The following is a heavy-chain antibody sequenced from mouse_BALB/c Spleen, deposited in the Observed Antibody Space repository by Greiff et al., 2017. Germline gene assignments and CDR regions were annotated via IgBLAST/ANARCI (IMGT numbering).Heavy chain of an antibody. CDR1: GYTFTSYW. V-gene: IGHV1-7*01. CDR2: INPSTGYT. Sequence: QVQLQQSGAELAKPGASVKMSCKASGYTFTSYWMHWVKQRPGQGLEWIGYINPSTGYTEYNQKFKDKATLTADKSSSTAYMQLSSLTSEDSAVYYCARWAPHYWRYFDYWGQGTTLTVSS. J-gene: IGHJ2*01. D-gene: IGHD1-2*01. CDR3: ARWAPHYWRYFDY.